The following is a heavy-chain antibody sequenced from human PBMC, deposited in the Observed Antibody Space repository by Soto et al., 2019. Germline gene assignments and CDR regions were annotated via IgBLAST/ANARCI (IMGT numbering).Heavy chain of an antibody. J-gene: IGHJ6*02. D-gene: IGHD3-22*01. Sequence: VASVKVSCKASGGTFSSYAISWVRQAPGQGLEWMGGIIPIFGTANYAQKFQGRVTITADESTSTAYMELSSLRSEDTAVYYCARNYYDSSGYLDYYGMDVWGQGTTVTVS. CDR1: GGTFSSYA. CDR2: IIPIFGTA. V-gene: IGHV1-69*13. CDR3: ARNYYDSSGYLDYYGMDV.